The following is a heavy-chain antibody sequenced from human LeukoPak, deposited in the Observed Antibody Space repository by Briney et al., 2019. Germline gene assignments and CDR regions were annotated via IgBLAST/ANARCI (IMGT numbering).Heavy chain of an antibody. D-gene: IGHD3-10*01. V-gene: IGHV3-7*01. Sequence: GGSLRLSCAASGIIMTKYWMTWVRQVPGKGLEWVATIKQDGSEKYYVDSVKGRFTISRDNAKNSLYLQMNSLRAEDTAIYYCARGSLVHYYGSGSYRNRAGFDYWGQGTLVTVSS. CDR2: IKQDGSEK. CDR1: GIIMTKYW. J-gene: IGHJ4*02. CDR3: ARGSLVHYYGSGSYRNRAGFDY.